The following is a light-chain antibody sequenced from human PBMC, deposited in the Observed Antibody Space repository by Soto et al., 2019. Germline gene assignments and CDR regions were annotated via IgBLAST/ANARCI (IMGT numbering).Light chain of an antibody. CDR2: EGS. CDR1: SIDVGSYNL. V-gene: IGLV2-23*01. CDR3: CSYAGSFYV. Sequence: QSVLTQPASVSGSPGQSITISCTGTSIDVGSYNLVSWYQQHPGKAPKLMIYEGSKRPSGVSNRFSGSKSGNTASLTISGLQAEDDADSSSCSYAGSFYVFGTGTKVTVL. J-gene: IGLJ1*01.